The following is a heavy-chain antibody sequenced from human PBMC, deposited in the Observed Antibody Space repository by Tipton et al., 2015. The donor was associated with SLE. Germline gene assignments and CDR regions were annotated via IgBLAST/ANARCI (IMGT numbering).Heavy chain of an antibody. J-gene: IGHJ3*02. CDR1: EFTFSSYG. V-gene: IGHV3-48*02. D-gene: IGHD4-23*01. CDR3: ARALGGNYNAFDI. CDR2: ISRSGGDT. Sequence: GSLRLSCVASEFTFSSYGMSWVRQAPGKGLEWVSVISRSGGDTYYADSVKGRFTISRDNAKNSLFLQMNSLRDEDTAVYYCARALGGNYNAFDIWGQGTMVTVSS.